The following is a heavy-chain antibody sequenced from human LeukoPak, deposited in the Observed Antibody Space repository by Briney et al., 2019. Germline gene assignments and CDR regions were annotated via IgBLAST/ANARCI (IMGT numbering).Heavy chain of an antibody. CDR1: GFTFSSYA. J-gene: IGHJ4*02. Sequence: PGGSLRLSCAASGFTFSSYAMSWVRQAPGKGLEWVANIKQDGGEKYYVDSVKGRFTISRDNAKNSLYLEMNSLRAEDTAVYYCARDKVVGPTIFDHWGQGTLVTVSS. V-gene: IGHV3-7*03. D-gene: IGHD1-26*01. CDR3: ARDKVVGPTIFDH. CDR2: IKQDGGEK.